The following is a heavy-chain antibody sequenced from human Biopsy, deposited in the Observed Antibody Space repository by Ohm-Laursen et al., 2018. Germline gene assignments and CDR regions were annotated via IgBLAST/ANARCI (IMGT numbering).Heavy chain of an antibody. CDR1: SYTFTGYY. Sequence: GASVKVSCKASSYTFTGYYLHWVRQAPGQGLEWMGWINPKSGGTHYLEEFRGRVTMTRDTSISTAYMEVSSLRSDDTAVYYCAIDGNDFLTDYLKIDQWGQGTLVTVS. V-gene: IGHV1-2*02. D-gene: IGHD3-9*01. CDR2: INPKSGGT. CDR3: AIDGNDFLTDYLKIDQ. J-gene: IGHJ4*02.